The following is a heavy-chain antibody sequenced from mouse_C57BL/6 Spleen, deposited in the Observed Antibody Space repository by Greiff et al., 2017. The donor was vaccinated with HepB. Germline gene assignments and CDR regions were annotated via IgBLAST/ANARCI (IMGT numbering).Heavy chain of an antibody. D-gene: IGHD1-1*01. Sequence: EVKLMESGGGLVKPGGSLKLSCAASGFTFSSYAMSWVRQTPEKRLEWVATISDGGSYTYYPDNVKGRFTISRDNAKNNLYLQMSHLKSEDTAMYYCARDSGSRYYFDYWGQGTTLTVSS. CDR1: GFTFSSYA. V-gene: IGHV5-4*01. J-gene: IGHJ2*01. CDR2: ISDGGSYT. CDR3: ARDSGSRYYFDY.